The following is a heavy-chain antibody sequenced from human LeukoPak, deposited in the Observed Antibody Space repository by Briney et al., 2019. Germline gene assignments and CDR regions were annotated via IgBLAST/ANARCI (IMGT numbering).Heavy chain of an antibody. CDR2: INPSGGST. D-gene: IGHD2-21*02. Sequence: ASVKVSVTSSGYTFTSYYLHWVRQAPGQGLEWMGIINPSGGSTSYAQKFQGRVTMTRDTSTSTVYMELSSLRSEDTAVYYCARTLTLPNWFDPWGQGTWSPFSS. CDR1: GYTFTSYY. CDR3: ARTLTLPNWFDP. V-gene: IGHV1-46*01. J-gene: IGHJ5*02.